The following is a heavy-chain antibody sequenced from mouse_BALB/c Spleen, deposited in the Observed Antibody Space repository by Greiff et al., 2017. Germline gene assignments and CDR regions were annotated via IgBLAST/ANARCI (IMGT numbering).Heavy chain of an antibody. Sequence: QVQLQQSGAELVRPGTSVKVSCKASGYAFTNYLIEWVKQRPGQGLEWIGVINPGSGGTNYNEKFKGKATLTADKSSSTAYMQLSSLTSDDSAVYFCAVYGNYGGGFAYWGQGTLVTVSA. J-gene: IGHJ3*01. CDR2: INPGSGGT. V-gene: IGHV1-54*01. D-gene: IGHD2-1*01. CDR3: AVYGNYGGGFAY. CDR1: GYAFTNYL.